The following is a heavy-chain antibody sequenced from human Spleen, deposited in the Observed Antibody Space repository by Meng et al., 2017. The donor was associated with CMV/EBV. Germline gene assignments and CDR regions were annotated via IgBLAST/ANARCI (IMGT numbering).Heavy chain of an antibody. CDR2: INHSGST. CDR1: GGSFSGYY. D-gene: IGHD4-17*01. CDR3: ARGYGDY. Sequence: QVQLQQGGSGLLKPSEALSLTCAVYGGSFSGYYWSWIRQPPGKGLEWIGEINHSGSTNYNPSLKSRVTISVDTSKNQFSLKLSSVTAADTAVYYCARGYGDYWGQGTLVTVSS. V-gene: IGHV4-34*01. J-gene: IGHJ4*02.